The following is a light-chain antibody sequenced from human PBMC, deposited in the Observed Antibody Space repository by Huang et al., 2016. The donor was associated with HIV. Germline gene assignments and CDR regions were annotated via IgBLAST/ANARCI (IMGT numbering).Light chain of an antibody. CDR2: DTS. Sequence: EIVMTQSPATLSVSPGGGATLSCRASQNVRRNLAWYQQPPGQAPRLLIYDTSTRASGVPARFSGSGSGTEFTLTISVLQSEDFAVYYCQQYDNWPPGLTFGGGTKVEI. J-gene: IGKJ4*01. CDR3: QQYDNWPPGLT. V-gene: IGKV3D-15*01. CDR1: QNVRRN.